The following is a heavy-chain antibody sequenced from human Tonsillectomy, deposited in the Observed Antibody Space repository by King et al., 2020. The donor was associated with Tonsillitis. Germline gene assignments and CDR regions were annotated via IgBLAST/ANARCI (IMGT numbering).Heavy chain of an antibody. CDR2: IAYDGSNK. D-gene: IGHD2-15*01. Sequence: VQLVESGGGVVQPGRSLRLSCAASGFTFSTYGMHWVRQAPGKGPEWGAVIAYDGSNKFYGDSVKGRFTISRDNSKNTLHLQMASLRAEDTAVYYCAKAQSGYCSGGSCYSLDYWGQGTLVTVSS. J-gene: IGHJ4*02. V-gene: IGHV3-30*18. CDR3: AKAQSGYCSGGSCYSLDY. CDR1: GFTFSTYG.